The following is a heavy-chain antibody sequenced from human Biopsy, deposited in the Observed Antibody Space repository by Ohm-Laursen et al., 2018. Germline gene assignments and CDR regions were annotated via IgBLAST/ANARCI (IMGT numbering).Heavy chain of an antibody. CDR1: GFSFNSYG. CDR2: ISYDGSKK. J-gene: IGHJ4*02. CDR3: AKDLDYFDSSGYYVVDY. Sequence: SLRLSCSASGFSFNSYGMHWVRQAPGKGLEWAAFISYDGSKKYYGDSVKGRFTISRDNSKNTLYLQMGSLRAADTAVYYCAKDLDYFDSSGYYVVDYWGQGSLVTVSS. V-gene: IGHV3-30*18. D-gene: IGHD3-22*01.